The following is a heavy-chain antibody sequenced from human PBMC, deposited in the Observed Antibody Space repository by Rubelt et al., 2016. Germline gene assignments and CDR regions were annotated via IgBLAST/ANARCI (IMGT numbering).Heavy chain of an antibody. CDR2: INPSGGST. J-gene: IGHJ5*02. Sequence: QVQLVQSGAEVKKPGASVKVSCKASGYTFTSYYMHWVRQAPGQGLEWIGIINPSGGSTSYAQKFQGRVTMTRDTSIRTADMELSSLRSDDTAVYYCARGVGTAFDPWGQGTLVTVSS. CDR3: ARGVGTAFDP. V-gene: IGHV1-46*01. D-gene: IGHD1-1*01. CDR1: GYTFTSYY.